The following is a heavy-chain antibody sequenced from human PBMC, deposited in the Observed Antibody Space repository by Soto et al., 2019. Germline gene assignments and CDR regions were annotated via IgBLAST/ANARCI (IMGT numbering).Heavy chain of an antibody. CDR1: GYTFTSYA. Sequence: GASVKVSCKASGYTFTSYAMHWVRQAPGQRLEWMGWINAGNGNTKYSQKFQGRVTITRDTSASTAYMELSSLRSEDTAVYYCAIQYCSSTGCSYFDYWGQGTLVTVSS. CDR2: INAGNGNT. CDR3: AIQYCSSTGCSYFDY. D-gene: IGHD2-2*01. J-gene: IGHJ4*02. V-gene: IGHV1-3*01.